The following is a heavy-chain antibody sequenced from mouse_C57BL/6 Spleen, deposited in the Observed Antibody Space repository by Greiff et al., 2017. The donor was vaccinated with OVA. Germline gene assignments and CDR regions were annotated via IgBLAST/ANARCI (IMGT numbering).Heavy chain of an antibody. Sequence: QVQLQQPGAELVKPGASVKLSCKASGYTFTSYWMHWVKQRPGQGLEWIGMIHPNSGSTNYNEKFKSKATLTVDKSSSTAYMQLSSLTSEDSAVYYCAGGVIYYDYDEDYYAMDYWGQGTSVTVSS. J-gene: IGHJ4*01. D-gene: IGHD2-4*01. CDR3: AGGVIYYDYDEDYYAMDY. CDR2: IHPNSGST. CDR1: GYTFTSYW. V-gene: IGHV1-64*01.